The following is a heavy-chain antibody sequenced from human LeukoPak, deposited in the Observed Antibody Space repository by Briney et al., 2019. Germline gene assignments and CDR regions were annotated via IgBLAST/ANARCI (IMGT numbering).Heavy chain of an antibody. J-gene: IGHJ4*02. Sequence: SQTLSLTCAISGDSVSSSSVAWNWVRQSPSRGLEWLGRTSYQSTWSDHFALSVKGRITITPDTSKNQFSLQLNSVTPEDTAVYYCARWVHSLAHFDYWGQGTLVTVSS. CDR3: ARWVHSLAHFDY. CDR2: TSYQSTWSD. V-gene: IGHV6-1*01. D-gene: IGHD4-11*01. CDR1: GDSVSSSSVA.